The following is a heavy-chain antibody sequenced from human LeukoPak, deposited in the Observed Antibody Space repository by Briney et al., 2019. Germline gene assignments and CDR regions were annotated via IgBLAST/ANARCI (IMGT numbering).Heavy chain of an antibody. J-gene: IGHJ4*02. V-gene: IGHV1-18*01. CDR3: ATEGGWGPTDYGDNVY. Sequence: ASVKVSCKASGYTFTNYGITWVRQAPGQGLEWMGWISPYKGNTHYAQKVQGRVTLTTDTSTNTVYMELRRLSSDDTAVYYCATEGGWGPTDYGDNVYWGQGTLVTVSS. CDR2: ISPYKGNT. D-gene: IGHD4-17*01. CDR1: GYTFTNYG.